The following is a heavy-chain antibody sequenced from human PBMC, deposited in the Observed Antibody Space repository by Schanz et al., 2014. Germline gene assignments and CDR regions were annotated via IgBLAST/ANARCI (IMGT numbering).Heavy chain of an antibody. CDR2: VYYSGST. V-gene: IGHV4-59*01. CDR3: ARGRGSDWNYGTLDY. J-gene: IGHJ4*02. CDR1: GGSISSYY. Sequence: QVQLVESGPGLVKPSETLSLTCTVSGGSISSYYWSWIRQPPGKGLEWIGYVYYSGSTNYYPSLKSRVTISVDTSKNQFSLKLNSVTPADTAVYYCARGRGSDWNYGTLDYWGQGTLVNVSS. D-gene: IGHD1-7*01.